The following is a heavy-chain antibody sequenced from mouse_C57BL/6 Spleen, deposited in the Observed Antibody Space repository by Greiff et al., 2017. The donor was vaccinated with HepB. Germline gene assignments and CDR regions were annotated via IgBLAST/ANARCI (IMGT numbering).Heavy chain of an antibody. V-gene: IGHV5-16*01. Sequence: EVMLVESEGGLVQPGSSMKLSCTASGFTFSDYYMAWVRQVPEKGLEWVANINYDGSSTYYLDSLKSRFIISRDNAKNILYLQMSSLKSEDTATYYCARSYYSNYVTFLAYWGQGTLVTVSA. CDR1: GFTFSDYY. D-gene: IGHD2-5*01. CDR2: INYDGSST. CDR3: ARSYYSNYVTFLAY. J-gene: IGHJ3*01.